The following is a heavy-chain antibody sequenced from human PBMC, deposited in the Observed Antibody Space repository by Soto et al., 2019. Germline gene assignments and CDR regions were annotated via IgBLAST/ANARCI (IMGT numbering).Heavy chain of an antibody. Sequence: QMQLVQSGAEARKPGASVKVSCKTSGYTFTGYYLNWVRQAPGRGLEWVGCINPKTGDTNNAQKFQGRVTMTTDTSISTGYMELSGLKSDDTAVYYCVTGDHLVRWGQGTRVTVSS. J-gene: IGHJ4*02. V-gene: IGHV1-2*02. CDR2: INPKTGDT. CDR3: VTGDHLVR. D-gene: IGHD6-6*01. CDR1: GYTFTGYY.